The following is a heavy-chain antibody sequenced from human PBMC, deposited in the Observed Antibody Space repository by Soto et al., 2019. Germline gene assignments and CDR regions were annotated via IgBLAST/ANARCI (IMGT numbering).Heavy chain of an antibody. Sequence: QVQLQESGPGLVKPSETLSLTCTVSGGSISGGVHSWSWILQPPGKGLEWIGHIFDSGSTYYHPSLTSRLTISVDTSKNQFSLRLSSVTAADTAVYYCASEIMPLTNDWYFDLWGRGTLVTVSS. CDR3: ASEIMPLTNDWYFDL. D-gene: IGHD2-8*01. V-gene: IGHV4-30-4*01. CDR1: GGSISGGVHS. CDR2: IFDSGST. J-gene: IGHJ2*01.